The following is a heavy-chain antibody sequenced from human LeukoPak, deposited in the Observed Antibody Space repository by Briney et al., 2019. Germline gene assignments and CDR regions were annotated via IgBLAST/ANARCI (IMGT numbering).Heavy chain of an antibody. D-gene: IGHD3-9*01. Sequence: PRGSLRPSCAAAGFTFNTFNMNWVRQAPGKGLEWVSSITSGGDYIYYADSVKGRFTTSRDNAKNSLSLQLNSLRVEDTAVYYCARGHYDVLAASYKWTPDYWGQGTLVTVSS. J-gene: IGHJ4*02. CDR3: ARGHYDVLAASYKWTPDY. V-gene: IGHV3-21*01. CDR2: ITSGGDYI. CDR1: GFTFNTFN.